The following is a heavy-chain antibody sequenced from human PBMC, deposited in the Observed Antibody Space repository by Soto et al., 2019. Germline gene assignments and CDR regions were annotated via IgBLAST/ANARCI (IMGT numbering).Heavy chain of an antibody. CDR3: VKSGSYYFDY. Sequence: GGSLRLSCSASGFTFSSYAMHWVRQAPGKGLEYVSAISSNGGSTYYADSVKGRFTISRDNSKNTLYLQMSSLGAEDTAVYYGVKSGSYYFDYWGQGTLVTVSS. CDR1: GFTFSSYA. J-gene: IGHJ4*02. CDR2: ISSNGGST. V-gene: IGHV3-64D*09. D-gene: IGHD1-26*01.